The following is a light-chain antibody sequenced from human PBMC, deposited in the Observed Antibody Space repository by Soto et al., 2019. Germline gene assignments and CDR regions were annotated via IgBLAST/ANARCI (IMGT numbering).Light chain of an antibody. CDR1: NIGSKS. J-gene: IGLJ1*01. CDR2: YDS. V-gene: IGLV3-21*04. Sequence: VLTQPPSVSVAPGKTARITCGGNNIGSKSVHWYQQKPGQAPVLVIYYDSDRPSGIPERFSGSNSGNTATLTISRVEAGDEADYYCQVWDSSSDHPYVFGTGTKVTVL. CDR3: QVWDSSSDHPYV.